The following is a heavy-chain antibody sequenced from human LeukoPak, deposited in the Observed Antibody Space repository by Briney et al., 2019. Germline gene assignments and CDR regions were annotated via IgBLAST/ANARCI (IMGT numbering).Heavy chain of an antibody. CDR1: GYTLTELS. J-gene: IGHJ5*02. Sequence: ASVKVSCKVSGYTLTELSMHWVRQAPGKGLEWMGGFDPEDGETIYAQKFQGRVTMTEDTSTDTAYMELSSLRSEDTAVYYCATLIWRAAAGIGWFDPWGQGTLVTVSS. V-gene: IGHV1-24*01. CDR2: FDPEDGET. CDR3: ATLIWRAAAGIGWFDP. D-gene: IGHD6-13*01.